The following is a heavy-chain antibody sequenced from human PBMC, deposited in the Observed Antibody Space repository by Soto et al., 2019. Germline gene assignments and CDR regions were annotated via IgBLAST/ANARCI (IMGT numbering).Heavy chain of an antibody. CDR1: GDSVSSNRAA. D-gene: IGHD6-19*01. J-gene: IGHJ6*02. V-gene: IGHV6-1*01. CDR2: TNYRSKWYN. CDR3: AREKWLVEDRYYGMDV. Sequence: PSQTLSLTCAISGDSVSSNRAAWNWIRQSPSRGLGWLGRTNYRSKWYNNYAVSVKSRITIKPDTSKNQFSLQLNSVTPEDTAMYYCAREKWLVEDRYYGMDVWGQGTTVTVSS.